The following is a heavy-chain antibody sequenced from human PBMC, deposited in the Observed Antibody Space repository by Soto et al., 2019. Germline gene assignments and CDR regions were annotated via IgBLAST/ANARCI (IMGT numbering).Heavy chain of an antibody. Sequence: WGSLRLSCAASGFTYSTYTMHWVRQAPGKGLEWVAVISYDGNNKFYADSVKGRFTISRDSTKQTLYLQMNSLRPDDTAMYYCARSIVATISPFSPWDVWGQGTTVTVSS. CDR3: ARSIVATISPFSPWDV. CDR1: GFTYSTYT. J-gene: IGHJ6*02. CDR2: ISYDGNNK. V-gene: IGHV3-30-3*01. D-gene: IGHD5-12*01.